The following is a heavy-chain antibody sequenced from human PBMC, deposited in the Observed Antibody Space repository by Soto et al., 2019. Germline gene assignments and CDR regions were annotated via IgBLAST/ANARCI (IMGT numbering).Heavy chain of an antibody. D-gene: IGHD4-17*01. J-gene: IGHJ3*02. CDR1: GFTFSSYA. V-gene: IGHV3-30-3*01. Sequence: GGSLRLSCAASGFTFSSYAMHWVRQAPGKGLEWVAVISYDGSNKYYADSVKGRFTISRDNSKNTLYLQMNSLRAEDTAVYYCARELTTVTNGRDAFDSWGQGTRVTVSS. CDR2: ISYDGSNK. CDR3: ARELTTVTNGRDAFDS.